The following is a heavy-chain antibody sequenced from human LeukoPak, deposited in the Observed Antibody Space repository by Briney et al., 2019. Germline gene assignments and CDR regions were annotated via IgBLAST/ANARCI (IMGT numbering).Heavy chain of an antibody. V-gene: IGHV1-2*02. D-gene: IGHD4-17*01. CDR1: GYTFTGYY. CDR3: ARDRDYGDYVRYYYMDV. CDR2: INPNSGGT. J-gene: IGHJ6*03. Sequence: EASVKVSCKASGYTFTGYYMHWVRQAPGQGLEWMGWINPNSGGTNYAQKCQGRVTMTRDTSISTAYMELSRLRSDDTAVYYCARDRDYGDYVRYYYMDVWGKGTTVTVSS.